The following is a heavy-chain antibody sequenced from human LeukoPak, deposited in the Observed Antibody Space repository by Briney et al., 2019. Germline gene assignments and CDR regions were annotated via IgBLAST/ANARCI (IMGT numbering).Heavy chain of an antibody. J-gene: IGHJ4*02. D-gene: IGHD3-9*01. V-gene: IGHV1-69*04. CDR3: ARDYFGSYYDILTGYYLDY. Sequence: SVKVSCKASGGTFSSYAISWVRQAPGQGLEWMGRIIPILGIANYAQKFQGRATITADKSTSTAYMELSSLRSEDTAVYYCARDYFGSYYDILTGYYLDYWGQGTLVTVSS. CDR1: GGTFSSYA. CDR2: IIPILGIA.